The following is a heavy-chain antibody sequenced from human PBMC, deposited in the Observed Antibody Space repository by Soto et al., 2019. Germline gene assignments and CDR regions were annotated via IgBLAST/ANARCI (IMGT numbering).Heavy chain of an antibody. V-gene: IGHV4-59*01. CDR1: GGSISSYY. CDR2: IYYSEST. CDR3: ARGFYCSGGSCYPLIPYFDY. Sequence: TSETLSLTCTVSGGSISSYYWSWIRQPPGKGLKWIGYIYYSESTNYNTSLKSRVTISVDTSKNQFSLKLSSVTAADTAVYYCARGFYCSGGSCYPLIPYFDYWGQGTLVTVSS. J-gene: IGHJ4*02. D-gene: IGHD2-15*01.